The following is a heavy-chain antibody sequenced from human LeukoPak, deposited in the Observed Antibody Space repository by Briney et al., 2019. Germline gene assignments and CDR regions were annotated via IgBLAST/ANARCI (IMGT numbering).Heavy chain of an antibody. CDR2: INTSGGST. CDR3: AKDLLDSSGYYNIIGAFDI. D-gene: IGHD3-22*01. Sequence: ASVKVSCNSSGYTFTSYYMHWVRQAPGQGLEWMGIINTSGGSTYYADAVKGRFTISRDNYKNTLYLQMNSLRAEDTAVYYCAKDLLDSSGYYNIIGAFDIWGQGTMITVSS. CDR1: GYTFTSYY. J-gene: IGHJ3*02. V-gene: IGHV1-46*04.